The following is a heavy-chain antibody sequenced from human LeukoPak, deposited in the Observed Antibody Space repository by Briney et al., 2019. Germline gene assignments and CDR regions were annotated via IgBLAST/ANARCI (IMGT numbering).Heavy chain of an antibody. Sequence: GRSLRLSCAASRFSFTSYAMHWVRQAPGKGLEWVAVISYDGSNKYYADSVKGRFTISRDNSKNTLYLQMNSLRAEDTAVYYCAREIDEYTCYYAMDVWGQGTTVTVSS. CDR1: RFSFTSYA. J-gene: IGHJ6*02. CDR2: ISYDGSNK. CDR3: AREIDEYTCYYAMDV. D-gene: IGHD2-2*02. V-gene: IGHV3-30-3*01.